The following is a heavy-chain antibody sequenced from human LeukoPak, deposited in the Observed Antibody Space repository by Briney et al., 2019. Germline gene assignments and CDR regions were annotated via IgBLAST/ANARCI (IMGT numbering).Heavy chain of an antibody. V-gene: IGHV3-21*01. CDR3: VRDQGGERWFDP. D-gene: IGHD3-16*01. Sequence: PGGSLRLSCAASGFTFGSYSMNWVWQAQGEGMERVSSISSGSSFIYYADSVKGRFTIARDNAKTALYLQMNSLRPEDTAIYYCVRDQGGERWFDPWGQGTLVTVSS. J-gene: IGHJ5*02. CDR1: GFTFGSYS. CDR2: ISSGSSFI.